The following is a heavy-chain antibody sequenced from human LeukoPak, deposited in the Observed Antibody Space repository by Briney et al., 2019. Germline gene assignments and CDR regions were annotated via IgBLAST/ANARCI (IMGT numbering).Heavy chain of an antibody. Sequence: GASVKVSCKASGYTFIRYYIHWVRQAPGQGLKWVGWINPNTGGTNSAERVQGRVTMTRDTSISTAYMELSRLRSDDTAVYYWARVSHSSSSDYWGQGTLVTVSA. J-gene: IGHJ4*02. CDR1: GYTFIRYY. V-gene: IGHV1-2*02. CDR2: INPNTGGT. CDR3: ARVSHSSSSDY. D-gene: IGHD6-6*01.